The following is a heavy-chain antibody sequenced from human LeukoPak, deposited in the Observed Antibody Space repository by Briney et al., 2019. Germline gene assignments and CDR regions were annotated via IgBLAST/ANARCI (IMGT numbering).Heavy chain of an antibody. CDR1: GFTFSSYE. V-gene: IGHV3-30*18. D-gene: IGHD3-9*01. CDR3: AKCPSGVLRYFAPIDY. CDR2: ISSDGSNK. J-gene: IGHJ4*02. Sequence: PGGSLRLSCAASGFTFSSYEMNWVRQAPGKGLEWVAVISSDGSNKYYADSVKGRFTISRDNSKNTLYLQMNSLRAEDTAVYYCAKCPSGVLRYFAPIDYWGQGTLVTVSS.